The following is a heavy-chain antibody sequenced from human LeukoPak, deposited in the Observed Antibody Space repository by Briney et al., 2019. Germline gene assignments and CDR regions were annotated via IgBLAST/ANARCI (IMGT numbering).Heavy chain of an antibody. J-gene: IGHJ4*02. Sequence: KASETLSLTCAVYGGSFSGYYWSWIRQPPGKGLEWIGEINHSGSTNYNPSLKSGVTISVDTSKNQFSLKLSSVTAADTAVYYCARGGDGNYDSSGLIDYWGQGTLVTVSS. CDR1: GGSFSGYY. CDR2: INHSGST. V-gene: IGHV4-34*01. CDR3: ARGGDGNYDSSGLIDY. D-gene: IGHD3-22*01.